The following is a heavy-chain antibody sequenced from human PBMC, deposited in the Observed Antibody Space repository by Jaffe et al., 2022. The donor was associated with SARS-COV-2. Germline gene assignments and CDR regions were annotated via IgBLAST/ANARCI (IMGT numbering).Heavy chain of an antibody. CDR3: ARHKSNSPSEPLDY. J-gene: IGHJ4*02. Sequence: QPQLQESGPGLVKPSESLSLTCNVSGGSISSSSYLWGWIRQPPGKGLEWIGTIFYSGATYYNPSLKSRVTISADTPKNLFSMKLTSVTAADSAIYYCARHKSNSPSEPLDYWGQGTLVTVSS. D-gene: IGHD4-4*01. V-gene: IGHV4-39*01. CDR1: GGSISSSSYL. CDR2: IFYSGAT.